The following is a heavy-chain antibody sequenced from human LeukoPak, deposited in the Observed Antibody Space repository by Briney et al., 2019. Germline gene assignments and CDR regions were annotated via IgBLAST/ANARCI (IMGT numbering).Heavy chain of an antibody. D-gene: IGHD3-9*01. CDR1: GGSFSGDY. J-gene: IGHJ4*02. V-gene: IGHV4-34*01. CDR3: ARLATGYYRGDFDY. CDR2: INHSGST. Sequence: PSETLSLTCAVYGGSFSGDYWSWIRQPPGKGLEWVGEINHSGSTNYNPSLKSRVTISVDTSKNQFSRKLSSVTAADTAVYYCARLATGYYRGDFDYWGQGTLVTVSS.